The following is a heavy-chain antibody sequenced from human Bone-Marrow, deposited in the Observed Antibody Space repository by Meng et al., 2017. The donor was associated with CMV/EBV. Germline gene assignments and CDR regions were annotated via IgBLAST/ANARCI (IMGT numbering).Heavy chain of an antibody. Sequence: SGPTLVKPTQTLTLTCTFSGFSLSTSGLGAGWIRQPPGKAPEWLALIYWNDDERYNPSLKTRLTISKDTSKNQVVLTMTNMDPVDTATYYCALNYYFDYWGQGTLVTVSS. V-gene: IGHV2-5*01. CDR3: ALNYYFDY. CDR2: IYWNDDE. J-gene: IGHJ4*02. CDR1: GFSLSTSGLG.